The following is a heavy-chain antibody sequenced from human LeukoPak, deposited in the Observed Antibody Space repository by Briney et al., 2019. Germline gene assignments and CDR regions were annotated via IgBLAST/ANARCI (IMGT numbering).Heavy chain of an antibody. V-gene: IGHV1-69*01. J-gene: IGHJ3*02. CDR2: IIPIFGTA. CDR3: ARDPPSWRELGREAFDI. D-gene: IGHD1-26*01. Sequence: SVKVSCKASGGTFSSYAISWVRQAPGQGLEWIGGIIPIFGTANYAQKFQGRVTITADESTSTAYMELSSLRSEDTAVYYCARDPPSWRELGREAFDIWGQGTMVTASS. CDR1: GGTFSSYA.